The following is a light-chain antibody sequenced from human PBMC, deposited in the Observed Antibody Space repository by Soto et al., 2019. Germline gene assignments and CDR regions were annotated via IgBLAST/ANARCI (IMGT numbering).Light chain of an antibody. CDR2: GAS. CDR1: QSVSNY. V-gene: IGKV3-15*01. CDR3: QQYNSWPPSYT. J-gene: IGKJ2*01. Sequence: IVMTQSPATLSVSLGDRATLSCRASQSVSNYLAWYQQKPGQAPRRLIYGASTRATGIPARFSGSGSETDFTLTISSLQSADFAVYYCQQYNSWPPSYTFGQGTKLQIK.